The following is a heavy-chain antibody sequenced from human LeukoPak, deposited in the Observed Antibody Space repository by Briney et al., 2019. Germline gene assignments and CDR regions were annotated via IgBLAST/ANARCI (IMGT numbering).Heavy chain of an antibody. CDR2: ISAYNGNT. J-gene: IGHJ5*02. D-gene: IGHD4-17*01. Sequence: ASVKVSCKASGDTFISYGIIWVRQAPGQGLEWMGRISAYNGNTNYAQKFQGRVSMTTDTSTSTAYMELWGLRSDDTAVYYCARDVPTTVNWFDPWGQGTLVTVSS. CDR1: GDTFISYG. CDR3: ARDVPTTVNWFDP. V-gene: IGHV1-18*01.